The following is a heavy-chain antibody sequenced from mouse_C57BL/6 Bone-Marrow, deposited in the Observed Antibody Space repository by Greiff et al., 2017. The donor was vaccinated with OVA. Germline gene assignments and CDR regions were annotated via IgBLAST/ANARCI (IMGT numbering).Heavy chain of an antibody. D-gene: IGHD3-2*02. CDR2: IDPETGGT. J-gene: IGHJ3*01. CDR3: TRGQLRLRCFAY. Sequence: QVQLKQSGAELVRPGASVTLSCKASGYTFTDYEMHWVKQTPVHGLEWIGAIDPETGGTAYNQKFKGKAILTADKSSSTAYMELRSLTSEDSAVYYCTRGQLRLRCFAYWGQGTLVTVSA. CDR1: GYTFTDYE. V-gene: IGHV1-15*01.